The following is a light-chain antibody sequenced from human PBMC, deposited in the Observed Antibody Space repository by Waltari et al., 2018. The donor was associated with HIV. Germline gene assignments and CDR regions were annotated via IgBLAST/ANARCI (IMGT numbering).Light chain of an antibody. CDR1: PSVLYSSNNKNY. V-gene: IGKV4-1*01. CDR2: WAS. Sequence: DIVMTQSPDSLAVSLGERATINCKSSPSVLYSSNNKNYLAWYQQKPGQPPTLLIYWASTRESGVPDRFSGSGSGTDFTLTISSLQAEDVAVYYCQQYYSTPPAFGQGTKVEIK. CDR3: QQYYSTPPA. J-gene: IGKJ1*01.